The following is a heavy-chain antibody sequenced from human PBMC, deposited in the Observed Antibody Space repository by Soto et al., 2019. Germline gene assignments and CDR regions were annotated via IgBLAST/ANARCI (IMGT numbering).Heavy chain of an antibody. Sequence: GGSLRLSCVASGFILSGYDMHWVRQATGECLEWVSAIGTAGDPYYSGSVKGRFTISRGNAENSVYLQMNSLRAGDTAVYYCARAGYDSSGYYFYAMDVWGPGXTVTVYS. CDR3: ARAGYDSSGYYFYAMDV. CDR2: IGTAGDP. J-gene: IGHJ6*02. V-gene: IGHV3-13*05. D-gene: IGHD3-22*01. CDR1: GFILSGYD.